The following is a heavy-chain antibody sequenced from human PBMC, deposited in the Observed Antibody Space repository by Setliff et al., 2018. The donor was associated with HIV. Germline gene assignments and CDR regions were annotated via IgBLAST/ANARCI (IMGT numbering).Heavy chain of an antibody. CDR3: AKIPHTGDSAYDV. J-gene: IGHJ3*01. D-gene: IGHD7-27*01. CDR2: ISYDGSNK. Sequence: GGSLRLSCATSGFNFSPYALHWVRQAPGEGQEWVSLISYDGSNKYYADSVKGRFSISRDNPKNTVYLQMNSLRAEDTALYYCAKIPHTGDSAYDVWGQGTMVTVSS. CDR1: GFNFSPYA. V-gene: IGHV3-30*18.